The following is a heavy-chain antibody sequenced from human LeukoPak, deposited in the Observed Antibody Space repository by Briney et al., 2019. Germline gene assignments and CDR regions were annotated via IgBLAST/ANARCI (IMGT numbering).Heavy chain of an antibody. D-gene: IGHD2-21*02. J-gene: IGHJ4*02. CDR2: IKEDGSDT. Sequence: GGSLRPSCAASGFTFSNDWMSWVRQAPGKGLEGVANIKEDGSDTYYVDSVRGRFTISRDNAKNLLYLQMNSLRGEDTAVYYCARDQWRLFDYWSQGTLVTVSS. V-gene: IGHV3-7*04. CDR3: ARDQWRLFDY. CDR1: GFTFSNDW.